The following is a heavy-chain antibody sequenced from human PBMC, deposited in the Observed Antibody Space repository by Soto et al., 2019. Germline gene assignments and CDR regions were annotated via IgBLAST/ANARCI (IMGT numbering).Heavy chain of an antibody. Sequence: PSETLSLTCTVSGGSISSGDYYWSWIRQPPGKGLEWIGYIYYSGSTYYNPSLKSRVTISVDTSKNQFSLKLSSVTAADTAVYYCGGGVGATTLSYWGQGTLVTGSS. CDR3: GGGVGATTLSY. CDR1: GGSISSGDYY. CDR2: IYYSGST. J-gene: IGHJ4*02. D-gene: IGHD1-26*01. V-gene: IGHV4-30-4*01.